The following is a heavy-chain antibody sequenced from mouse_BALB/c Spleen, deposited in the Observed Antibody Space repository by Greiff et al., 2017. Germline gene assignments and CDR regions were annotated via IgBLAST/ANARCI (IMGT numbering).Heavy chain of an antibody. V-gene: IGHV5-6-4*01. CDR2: ISSGGSYT. D-gene: IGHD2-14*01. J-gene: IGHJ2*01. Sequence: EVHLVESGGGLVKPGGSLKLSCAASGFTFSSYTMSWVRQTPEKRLEWVATISSGGSYTYYPDSVKGRFTISRDNAKNTLYLQMSSLKSEDTAMYYCTRGYRYDEAFDYWGQGTTLTVSS. CDR3: TRGYRYDEAFDY. CDR1: GFTFSSYT.